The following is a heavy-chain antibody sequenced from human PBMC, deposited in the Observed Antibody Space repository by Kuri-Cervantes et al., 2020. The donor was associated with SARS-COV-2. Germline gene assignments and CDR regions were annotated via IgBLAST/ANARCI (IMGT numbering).Heavy chain of an antibody. J-gene: IGHJ3*02. CDR3: ARDPAYYDSSGYYYGAFDI. D-gene: IGHD3-22*01. V-gene: IGHV4-61*01. Sequence: GSLRLSCTVSGGSISSSSYYWSWIRQPPGKGLEWIGYIYYSGSTNYNPSLKSRVTISVDTSKNQFSLKLSSVIAADTAVYYCARDPAYYDSSGYYYGAFDIWGQGTTVTVSS. CDR1: GGSISSSSYY. CDR2: IYYSGST.